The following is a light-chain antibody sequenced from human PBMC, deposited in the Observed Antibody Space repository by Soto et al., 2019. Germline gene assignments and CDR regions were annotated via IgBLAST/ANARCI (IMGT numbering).Light chain of an antibody. V-gene: IGLV1-40*01. CDR2: GNS. CDR1: SSNIGAGYD. Sequence: QSVLTQPPSVSGAPGQRVTISCTGSSSNIGAGYDVHWYQQLPGTAPKLLIYGNSNRPSGVPDRFSGSKSGTSASLAITGLQAEDEADYYCQSYDSSLSGLFGGGTKLTLL. J-gene: IGLJ2*01. CDR3: QSYDSSLSGL.